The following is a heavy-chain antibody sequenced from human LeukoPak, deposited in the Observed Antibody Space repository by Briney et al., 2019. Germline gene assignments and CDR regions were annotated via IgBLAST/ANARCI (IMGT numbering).Heavy chain of an antibody. D-gene: IGHD3-22*01. V-gene: IGHV5-51*01. Sequence: KAGESLKISCKGSGYSFTSYWIGWVRQMPGKGLEWMGIIYPGDSDTRYSPSFQGQVTISADKSISTAYLQWSSLKASDTAMYYCAVGTILSSGYPYSDYWGQGTLVTVSS. CDR3: AVGTILSSGYPYSDY. CDR1: GYSFTSYW. J-gene: IGHJ4*02. CDR2: IYPGDSDT.